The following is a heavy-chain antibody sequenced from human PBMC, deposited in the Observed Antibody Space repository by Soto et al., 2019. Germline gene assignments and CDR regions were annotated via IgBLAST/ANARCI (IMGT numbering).Heavy chain of an antibody. J-gene: IGHJ4*02. V-gene: IGHV1-8*01. CDR3: ARVPLGYCSGGSCYSPFFDY. Sequence: EASVKVSCKASGYTFTIYDINWVRQATGQGLEWMGWMNPNSGNTGYAQKFQGRVTMTRNTSISTAYMELSSLRSEDTAVYYCARVPLGYCSGGSCYSPFFDYWGQGTLVTVSS. CDR1: GYTFTIYD. CDR2: MNPNSGNT. D-gene: IGHD2-15*01.